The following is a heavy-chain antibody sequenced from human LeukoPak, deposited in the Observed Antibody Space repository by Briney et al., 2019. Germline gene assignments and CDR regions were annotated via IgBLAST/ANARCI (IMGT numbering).Heavy chain of an antibody. CDR3: ARETAMVLDY. CDR1: GGSINNHF. D-gene: IGHD5-18*01. CDR2: ISYSGSA. Sequence: SESLSLTCSVTGGSINNHFGSWIRQPPGKGLEWIGYISYSGSANYNPSLKSRVTISVDTSKNQFSLKVTSVTAADTAVYYCARETAMVLDYWGQGTLVTVSS. V-gene: IGHV4-59*11. J-gene: IGHJ4*02.